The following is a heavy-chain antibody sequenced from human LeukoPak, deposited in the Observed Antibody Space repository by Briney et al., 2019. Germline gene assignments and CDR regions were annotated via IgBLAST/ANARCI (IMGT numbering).Heavy chain of an antibody. J-gene: IGHJ4*02. CDR3: ARGDGYNYNLDY. CDR1: GGTFSSYA. D-gene: IGHD5-24*01. V-gene: IGHV1-69*05. Sequence: SVKVSCKASGGTFSSYAISWVRQAPGQGLEWMGGIIPIFGTANYAQKFQGRVTITTDESTSTAYMELSSLRSEDTAVYYCARGDGYNYNLDYWGQGTLVTVSS. CDR2: IIPIFGTA.